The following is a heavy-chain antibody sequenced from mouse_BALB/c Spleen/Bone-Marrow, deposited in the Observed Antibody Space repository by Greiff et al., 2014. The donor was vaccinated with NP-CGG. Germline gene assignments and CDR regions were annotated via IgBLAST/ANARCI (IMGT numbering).Heavy chain of an antibody. V-gene: IGHV14-3*02. J-gene: IGHJ3*01. Sequence: EVQLQQSGAELVKPGASVKLSCTASGFNIKDTYMHWVKQRPEQGLEWIGRIDPANGNTKYDPKFQGKATITADTSSNTAYLQLSSLTSEDTAVYYYASYYYGSAWFAYWGQGTLVTVSA. CDR2: IDPANGNT. CDR3: ASYYYGSAWFAY. CDR1: GFNIKDTY. D-gene: IGHD1-1*01.